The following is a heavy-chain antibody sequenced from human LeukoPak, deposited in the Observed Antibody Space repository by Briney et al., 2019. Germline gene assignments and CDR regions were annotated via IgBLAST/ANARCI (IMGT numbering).Heavy chain of an antibody. J-gene: IGHJ4*02. V-gene: IGHV3-23*01. D-gene: IGHD6-13*01. CDR1: GFTFSSYV. CDR2: IGGSVGSM. Sequence: GGSLRLSCAASGFTFSSYVMSWVRLAPGKGLEWVSNIGGSVGSMFYAASVKGRFAISRDNSKNTLFLQMNNLRVEDTAVYYCAKRGNSWDLFDYWGQGTLVTVSS. CDR3: AKRGNSWDLFDY.